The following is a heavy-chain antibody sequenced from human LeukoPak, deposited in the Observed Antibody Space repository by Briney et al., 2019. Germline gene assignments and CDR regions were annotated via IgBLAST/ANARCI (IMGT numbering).Heavy chain of an antibody. CDR1: GYSISSGYY. CDR3: ARRGSYYV. J-gene: IGHJ4*02. Sequence: SETLSLTCAVSGYSISSGYYWGWIRQPPGKGLEWIGSIYHSGSTYYNPSLKSRVTISVDTSKNQFSLKLSSVTAADTAVYYCARRGSYYVWGQGTLVTVSS. V-gene: IGHV4-38-2*01. CDR2: IYHSGST. D-gene: IGHD1-26*01.